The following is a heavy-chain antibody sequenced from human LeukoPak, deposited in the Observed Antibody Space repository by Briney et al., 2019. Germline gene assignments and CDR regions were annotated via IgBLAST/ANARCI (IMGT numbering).Heavy chain of an antibody. CDR1: GYTFTDYH. J-gene: IGHJ4*02. D-gene: IGHD2-8*01. CDR3: AREGVNTGVDY. Sequence: ASVKVSCKASGYTFTDYHMHWVRQAPGQGLEWMGRINPNSGGTNYAQKFQGRVTMTRDTSISTAYMELSRLRSDDTAVYYCAREGVNTGVDYWGQGTLVTVSS. CDR2: INPNSGGT. V-gene: IGHV1-2*06.